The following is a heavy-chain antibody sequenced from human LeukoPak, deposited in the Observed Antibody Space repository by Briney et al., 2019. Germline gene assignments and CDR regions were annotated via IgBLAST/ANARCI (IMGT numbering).Heavy chain of an antibody. CDR3: AKGGYSSGWRNYFDY. J-gene: IGHJ4*02. Sequence: PGGSLRLSCAASGFTFSSYGMTWVRQAPGKGLEWVSTISASGGSTYYADSVKGRFTISRDNSKDTLYLQMNSLRAEDTAVYYCAKGGYSSGWRNYFDYWGQGTLVTVSS. D-gene: IGHD6-19*01. CDR1: GFTFSSYG. CDR2: ISASGGST. V-gene: IGHV3-23*01.